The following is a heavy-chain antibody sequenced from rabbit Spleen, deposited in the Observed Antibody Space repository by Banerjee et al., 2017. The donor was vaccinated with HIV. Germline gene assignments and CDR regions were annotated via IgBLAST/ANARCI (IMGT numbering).Heavy chain of an antibody. D-gene: IGHD2-1*01. V-gene: IGHV1S40*01. CDR3: ARGSATMTMVITGFYLGL. J-gene: IGHJ3*01. CDR2: IDTGSSGFT. CDR1: GFSFSSSYD. Sequence: VESGGGLVQPGASLTLTCIASGFSFSSSYDMCWVRQAPGKGLEWIACIDTGSSGFTYFASWAKGRFTISKTSSTTVTLQVTSLTAADTATYFCARGSATMTMVITGFYLGLWGQGTLVTVS.